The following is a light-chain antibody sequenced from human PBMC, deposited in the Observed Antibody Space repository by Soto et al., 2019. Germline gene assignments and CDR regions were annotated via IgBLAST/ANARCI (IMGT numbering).Light chain of an antibody. CDR1: SSDVGGYNY. CDR3: SSYTSRNTRV. Sequence: QSALTQPASVSGSPGQSITISCTGASSDVGGYNYVSWHQQHPGKAPKLMIYEVSNRPSGVSDRFSGSKSGDTASLTISGLQAEDEADYYCSSYTSRNTRVFGNGTKLTVL. J-gene: IGLJ1*01. CDR2: EVS. V-gene: IGLV2-14*01.